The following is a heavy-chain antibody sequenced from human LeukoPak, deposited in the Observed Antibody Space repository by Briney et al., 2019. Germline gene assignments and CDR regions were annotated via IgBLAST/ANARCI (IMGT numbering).Heavy chain of an antibody. CDR3: ARGVRIYYDILTPDLDY. V-gene: IGHV1-2*04. D-gene: IGHD3-9*01. Sequence: PLASVTVSCKASGYTFTGYYMHWVRQAPGQGLEWMGWINPNSGGTNYAQKFQGWVTMTRDTSISTAYMELSRLRSDDTAVYYCARGVRIYYDILTPDLDYWGQGTLVTVSS. CDR2: INPNSGGT. CDR1: GYTFTGYY. J-gene: IGHJ4*02.